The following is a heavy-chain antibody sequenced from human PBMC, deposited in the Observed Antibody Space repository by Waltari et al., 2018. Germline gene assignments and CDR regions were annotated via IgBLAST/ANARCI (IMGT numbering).Heavy chain of an antibody. CDR3: VREWSSSSSWFDP. CDR2: INYSGST. V-gene: IGHV4-39*07. CDR1: GDSIGRNTFY. Sequence: QVQLQESGPGLVKSSETLSLTCTVSGDSIGRNTFYWAWIRQPPGKRMEWMASINYSGSTYYMPSLKSRVTISVDTSRNQLSLRLTSVTAADTAVYFCVREWSSSSSWFDPWGQGTLVTVSS. D-gene: IGHD6-6*01. J-gene: IGHJ5*02.